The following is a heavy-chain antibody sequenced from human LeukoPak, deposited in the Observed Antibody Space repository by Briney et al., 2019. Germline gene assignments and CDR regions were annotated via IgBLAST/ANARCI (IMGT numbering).Heavy chain of an antibody. CDR1: GFTFSSYW. V-gene: IGHV3-7*01. J-gene: IGHJ1*01. CDR3: ASKNWYSSSWYPQYFQH. D-gene: IGHD6-13*01. Sequence: PGGSLRLSCAASGFTFSSYWMSWVRQAPGKGLEWVANIKQDGSEKYYVDSVKGRFTISRDNAKNSLYLRMNSLRAEDTAVYYCASKNWYSSSWYPQYFQHWGQGTLVTVSS. CDR2: IKQDGSEK.